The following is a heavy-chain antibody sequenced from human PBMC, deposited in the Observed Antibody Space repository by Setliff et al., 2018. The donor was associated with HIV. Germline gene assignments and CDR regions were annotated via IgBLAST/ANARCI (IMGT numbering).Heavy chain of an antibody. Sequence: ASVKVSCKASGYTFTGYYVHWVRQAPGQGLEWMGWINPNDGGANYAPRFQGRVTMTSNTSITAASMELSSLRSDDTAVYYCALSSTTTHPYNWFDPWGQGTLVTVSS. CDR2: INPNDGGA. D-gene: IGHD1-1*01. CDR1: GYTFTGYY. CDR3: ALSSTTTHPYNWFDP. V-gene: IGHV1-2*02. J-gene: IGHJ5*02.